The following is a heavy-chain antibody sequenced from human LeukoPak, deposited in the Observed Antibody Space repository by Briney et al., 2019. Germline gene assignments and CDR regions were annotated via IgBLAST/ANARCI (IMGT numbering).Heavy chain of an antibody. CDR1: GFTVSSNY. Sequence: GGSLRLSCAASGFTVSSNYMTWVRQAPGKGLEWVSVIYSYGTTYYADSVKGRFTISRDNSKNTVFLQMNNLRVEDTAVYYCARESAPGYIDYWGQGTLVTVSS. CDR2: IYSYGTT. CDR3: ARESAPGYIDY. V-gene: IGHV3-66*01. J-gene: IGHJ4*02. D-gene: IGHD6-13*01.